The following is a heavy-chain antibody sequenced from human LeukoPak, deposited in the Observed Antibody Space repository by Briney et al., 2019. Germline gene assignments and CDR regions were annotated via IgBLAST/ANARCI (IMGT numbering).Heavy chain of an antibody. V-gene: IGHV3-30*01. Sequence: GGSLRLSCAASGFTFSRYAMHWVRQAPGKGLEWVAVISYDGSNKYYADSVKGRFTISRDDFKKTLYLQMNSLRAEDTAVYYCAREGQPYNWFDPWGQGTLVTVSS. J-gene: IGHJ5*02. CDR3: AREGQPYNWFDP. CDR2: ISYDGSNK. D-gene: IGHD6-13*01. CDR1: GFTFSRYA.